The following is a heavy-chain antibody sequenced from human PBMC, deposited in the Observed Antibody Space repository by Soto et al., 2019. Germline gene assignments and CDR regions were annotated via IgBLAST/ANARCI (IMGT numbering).Heavy chain of an antibody. Sequence: QVQLVQSGAELKKPGASVKVSCKASGYTFSNYDMNWVRQATGQGPEWIGWVNHHHGDTGYAQNFQGRVTLTTDISTTTAYMELTSLRSEDTAIYYCAKVSRKGSAIDFDYWGQGTLITVSS. CDR3: AKVSRKGSAIDFDY. V-gene: IGHV1-8*01. J-gene: IGHJ4*02. CDR2: VNHHHGDT. D-gene: IGHD3-10*01. CDR1: GYTFSNYD.